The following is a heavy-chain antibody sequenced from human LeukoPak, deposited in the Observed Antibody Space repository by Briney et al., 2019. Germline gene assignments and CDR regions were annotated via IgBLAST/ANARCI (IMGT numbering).Heavy chain of an antibody. D-gene: IGHD6-13*01. V-gene: IGHV3-23*01. J-gene: IGHJ4*02. CDR3: AKDLDSSSWYGSLH. Sequence: GGSLRLSCAASGFTFSSYAMSWLRQAPGKGLEWVSAISGSGGSTYYADSVKGRFTISRDNSKNTLYLQMNSLRAEDTDVYYCAKDLDSSSWYGSLHWGQGTLVTVSS. CDR1: GFTFSSYA. CDR2: ISGSGGST.